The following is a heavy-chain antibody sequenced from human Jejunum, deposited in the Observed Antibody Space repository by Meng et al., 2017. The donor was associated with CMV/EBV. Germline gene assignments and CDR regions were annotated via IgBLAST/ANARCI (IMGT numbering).Heavy chain of an antibody. CDR3: ARDVWGFDY. D-gene: IGHD7-27*01. CDR2: ISLGNGQT. J-gene: IGHJ4*02. V-gene: IGHV1-18*01. CDR1: GYTFTDQN. Sequence: QVHLLQSGAEVKKPGASVNISCKTSGYTFTDQNIGWVRQAPGQGIEWVGWISLGNGQTVYGHKLQGRVTVTTDTSTSTAYMELRSLRSDDTAMYYCARDVWGFDYWGQGTLVTVSS.